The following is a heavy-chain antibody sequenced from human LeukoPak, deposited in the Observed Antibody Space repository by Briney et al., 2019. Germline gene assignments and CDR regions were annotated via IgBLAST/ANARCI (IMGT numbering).Heavy chain of an antibody. Sequence: SETLSLTCAVSGGSISSTDWWSWVRQPPGQGLEWIGEIYHSGSTNYNPSLKSRVIMSVDKSKNQFSLNLSSVTAADTAIYYCATLRGAAGTSYFDCWAREPWSPSPQ. CDR3: ATLRGAAGTSYFDC. CDR1: GGSISSTDW. D-gene: IGHD6-13*01. V-gene: IGHV4-4*02. J-gene: IGHJ4*02. CDR2: IYHSGST.